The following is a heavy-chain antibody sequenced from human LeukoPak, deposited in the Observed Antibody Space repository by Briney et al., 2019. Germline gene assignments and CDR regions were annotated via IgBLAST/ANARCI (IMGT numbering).Heavy chain of an antibody. Sequence: SETLSLTCAVYGGSFSGSYWSWIRQSPGKGLEWIGEIIHSGSTTYNPSLKSRVTISIDTSKSQFSLKVISVTAADTAVYYCARGTRWLQSPWFDPWGQGTRVTVSS. D-gene: IGHD5-24*01. J-gene: IGHJ5*02. CDR3: ARGTRWLQSPWFDP. CDR1: GGSFSGSY. V-gene: IGHV4-34*12. CDR2: IIHSGST.